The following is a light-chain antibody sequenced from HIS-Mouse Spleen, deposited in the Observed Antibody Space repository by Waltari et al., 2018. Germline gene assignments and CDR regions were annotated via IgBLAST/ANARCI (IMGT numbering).Light chain of an antibody. CDR1: QSVSSY. J-gene: IGKJ3*01. CDR2: DPV. Sequence: EIVLTQSPATLSLSPGERATISCRASQSVSSYLAWYQQKPGQAPRLLIYDPVNRDTGIPARFSGSWSGTDFPLTISSLEPEDFAVYYCQLRSNGPPGTFGPGTKVDIK. V-gene: IGKV3-11*01. CDR3: QLRSNGPPGT.